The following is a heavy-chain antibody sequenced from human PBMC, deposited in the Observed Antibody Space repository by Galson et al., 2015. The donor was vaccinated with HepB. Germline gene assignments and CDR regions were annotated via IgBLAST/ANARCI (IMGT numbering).Heavy chain of an antibody. V-gene: IGHV3-30-3*01. CDR2: ISYDGSNK. D-gene: IGHD6-25*01. CDR3: ARGQGSAAARWAWFDP. Sequence: SLRLSCAASGFAFSSYALHWVRQAPGKGLEWVAVISYDGSNKYYADSVKGRFSISRDNSKNTLYVQMNSLRTEDTGVYYCARGQGSAAARWAWFDPWGQGTLVTVSS. J-gene: IGHJ5*02. CDR1: GFAFSSYA.